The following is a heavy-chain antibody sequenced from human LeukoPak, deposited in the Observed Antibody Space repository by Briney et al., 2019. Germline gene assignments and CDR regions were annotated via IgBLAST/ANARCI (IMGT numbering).Heavy chain of an antibody. CDR1: GYTFTGYY. V-gene: IGHV1-2*02. CDR2: INPNSGGT. D-gene: IGHD2-2*01. J-gene: IGHJ4*02. CDR3: ARALAYCSSNSCYFFDY. Sequence: ASVKVSCKASGYTFTGYYMHWVRQAPGQGLEWMGWINPNSGGTNYAQKSQGRVTMTRDTSISTAYMELSRLRSDDTAVYYCARALAYCSSNSCYFFDYWGQGTLVTVSS.